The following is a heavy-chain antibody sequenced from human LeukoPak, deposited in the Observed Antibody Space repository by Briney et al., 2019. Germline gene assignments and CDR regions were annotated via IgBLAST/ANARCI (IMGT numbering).Heavy chain of an antibody. CDR1: GFTFSSHD. D-gene: IGHD6-13*01. CDR2: ISYDGGKK. V-gene: IGHV3-30*18. CDR3: AKDKARGSQVGPRITAPGTFDY. Sequence: TGGSLRLSCAASGFTFSSHDMHWVRQAPGKGLEWVAFISYDGGKKDYADSVKGRFTISRDNSRNTLYLQMNSLRAEDTAVYYCAKDKARGSQVGPRITAPGTFDYWGQGTLVTVSS. J-gene: IGHJ4*02.